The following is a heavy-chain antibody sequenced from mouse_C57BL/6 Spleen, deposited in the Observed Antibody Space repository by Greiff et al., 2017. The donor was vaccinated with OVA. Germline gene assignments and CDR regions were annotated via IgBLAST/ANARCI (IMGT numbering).Heavy chain of an antibody. J-gene: IGHJ4*01. CDR3: ARLGNYENYYAMDY. Sequence: EVKLVESGGGLVQPGGSLKLSCAASGFTFSDYYMYWVRQTPEKRLEWVAYISNGGGSTYYPDTVKGLFTISRDNSKNTLYLQMSRLKSEDTAMYYCARLGNYENYYAMDYWGQGTSVTVSS. CDR2: ISNGGGST. D-gene: IGHD2-1*01. CDR1: GFTFSDYY. V-gene: IGHV5-12*01.